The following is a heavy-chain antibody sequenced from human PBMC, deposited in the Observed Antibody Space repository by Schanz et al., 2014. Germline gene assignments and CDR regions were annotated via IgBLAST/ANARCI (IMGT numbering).Heavy chain of an antibody. CDR2: LSGDGGTT. CDR3: AKDTGYCHGGACYCFEY. J-gene: IGHJ4*02. D-gene: IGHD2-8*02. CDR1: GFSFSSYT. Sequence: EVQLLESGGGLVQPGESLRLSCAASGFSFSSYTMSWVRQAPGKGLQWVSSLSGDGGTTHYADSVKGRFSISRDNSQNTLYLQMDSLRPEDTAVYFCAKDTGYCHGGACYCFEYWGLGILVTVSS. V-gene: IGHV3-23*01.